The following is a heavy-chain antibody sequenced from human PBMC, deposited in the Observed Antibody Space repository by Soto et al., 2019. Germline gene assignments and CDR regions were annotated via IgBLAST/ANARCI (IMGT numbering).Heavy chain of an antibody. CDR2: IRSKANSYVT. CDR3: ATDLYCSGGSCSEAGDALDI. CDR1: GFTLSGSA. V-gene: IGHV3-73*02. D-gene: IGHD2-15*01. J-gene: IGHJ3*02. Sequence: EVQLVESGGDLVQPGESLKLACAASGFTLSGSAVHWVRQASGKGLEWVGRIRSKANSYVTAYAASVEDGFTISRDDSENTAYLQMNSLKTEDTAVYYCATDLYCSGGSCSEAGDALDIWGQGTMVTVSS.